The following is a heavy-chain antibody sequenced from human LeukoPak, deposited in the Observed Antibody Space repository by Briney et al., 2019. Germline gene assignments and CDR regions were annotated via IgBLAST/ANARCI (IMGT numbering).Heavy chain of an antibody. V-gene: IGHV4-59*11. J-gene: IGHJ4*02. Sequence: SETLSLTCTVSGGSISPLYWSWIRQPPGKGLEFIGYIYYSGTTNYNPSLTSRVTLSVDTSKNQFSLKLSSVTAADTAVYYCARGGVAAKYYFDFWGQGTLVTVSS. CDR2: IYYSGTT. CDR1: GGSISPLY. D-gene: IGHD3-10*01. CDR3: ARGGVAAKYYFDF.